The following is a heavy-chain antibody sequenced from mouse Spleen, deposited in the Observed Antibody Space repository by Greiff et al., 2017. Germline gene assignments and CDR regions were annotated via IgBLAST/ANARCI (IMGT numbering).Heavy chain of an antibody. V-gene: IGHV1-15*01. CDR2: IDPETGGT. Sequence: QVQLQQSGAELVRPGASVTLSCKASGYTFTDYEMHWVKQTPVHGLEWIGAIDPETGGTAYNQKFKGKAILTADKSSSTAYMELRSLTSEDSAVYYCTKIYYGYDSGDFGYWGQGTTLTVSS. CDR1: GYTFTDYE. CDR3: TKIYYGYDSGDFGY. J-gene: IGHJ2*01. D-gene: IGHD2-2*01.